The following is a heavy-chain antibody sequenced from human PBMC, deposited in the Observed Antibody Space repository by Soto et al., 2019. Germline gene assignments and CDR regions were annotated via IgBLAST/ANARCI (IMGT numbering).Heavy chain of an antibody. J-gene: IGHJ4*02. D-gene: IGHD3-22*01. CDR2: IYYSGST. CDR1: GGSISSSSYY. Sequence: SETLSLTCTVSGGSISSSSYYWGWIRQPPGKGLEWIGSIYYSGSTYYNPSLKSRVTISVDTSKNQFSLKLSSATAADTAVYYCARDYYDSSGYYSGLDYWGQGTLVTVSS. CDR3: ARDYYDSSGYYSGLDY. V-gene: IGHV4-39*02.